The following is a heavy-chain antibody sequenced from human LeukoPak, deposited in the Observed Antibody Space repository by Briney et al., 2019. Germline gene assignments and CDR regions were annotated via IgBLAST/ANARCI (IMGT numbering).Heavy chain of an antibody. CDR1: GFTFTSSA. J-gene: IGHJ3*02. D-gene: IGHD3-22*01. CDR2: IVVGSGNT. V-gene: IGHV1-58*01. Sequence: SVKVSCKASGFTFTSSAVQWVRQARGQRLEWIGWIVVGSGNTNYAQKFQERVTITRDMSTSTAYMELSSLRSEDTAVYYCAAAGPYYYDSSGRGLDAFDIWGQGTMVTVSS. CDR3: AAAGPYYYDSSGRGLDAFDI.